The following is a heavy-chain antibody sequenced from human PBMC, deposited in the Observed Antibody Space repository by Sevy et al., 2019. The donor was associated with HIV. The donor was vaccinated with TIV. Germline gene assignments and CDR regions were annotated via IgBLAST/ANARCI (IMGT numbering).Heavy chain of an antibody. D-gene: IGHD3-9*01. V-gene: IGHV4-39*01. J-gene: IGHJ5*01. CDR1: GGSISSSSQF. CDR2: VYNSGTT. CDR3: ARQLSYYDSLTGSQRGYWLDT. Sequence: SETLSLTCTVSGGSISSSSQFWAWIRQSPGKGLEWIGNVYNSGTTEYNPSLKSRFTISVDTSKNKFSLKLTSVTAADTAVYYCARQLSYYDSLTGSQRGYWLDTWGHGNLVTVSS.